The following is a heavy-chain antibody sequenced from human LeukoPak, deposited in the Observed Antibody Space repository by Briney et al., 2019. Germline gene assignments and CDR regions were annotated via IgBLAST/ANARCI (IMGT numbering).Heavy chain of an antibody. V-gene: IGHV1-18*01. Sequence: ASVKVSCEASGYTFTSYGISWVRQAPGQGLEWMGWISAYNGNTNYAQKLQGRVTMTTDTSTSTAYMELRSLRSDDTAVYYCARECIGCVAGTPGYWGQGTLVTVSS. CDR1: GYTFTSYG. CDR2: ISAYNGNT. J-gene: IGHJ4*02. CDR3: ARECIGCVAGTPGY. D-gene: IGHD6-19*01.